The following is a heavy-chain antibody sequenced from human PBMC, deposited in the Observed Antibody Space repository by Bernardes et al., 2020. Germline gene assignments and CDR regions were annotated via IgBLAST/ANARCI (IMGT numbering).Heavy chain of an antibody. J-gene: IGHJ2*01. CDR2: ISGSGGST. CDR1: GFTFSSYA. V-gene: IGHV3-23*01. CDR3: AKAESSSTSWRGYFDL. D-gene: IGHD2-2*01. Sequence: GGSLRLSCAASGFTFSSYAMSWVRQAPGKGLEWVSAISGSGGSTYYADSVKGRFTISRDNSKNTLYLQMNSLRAEDTAVYYCAKAESSSTSWRGYFDLWGRGTLVTVSS.